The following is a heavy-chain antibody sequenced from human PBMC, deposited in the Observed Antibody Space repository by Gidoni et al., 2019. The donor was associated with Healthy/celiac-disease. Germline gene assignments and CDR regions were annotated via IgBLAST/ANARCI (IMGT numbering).Heavy chain of an antibody. CDR3: ATVVIRYFDY. J-gene: IGHJ4*02. Sequence: QVQLVQSVAEVKKPGASAKVTRESSGYTFTRYGISWVRQAPGHGLDWLGWISAYNGNTNYAQKLQGRVTMTTDTSTSTAYRERRSLRSDYTAVYYCATVVIRYFDYWGQGTLVTVSS. V-gene: IGHV1-18*01. D-gene: IGHD2-15*01. CDR1: GYTFTRYG. CDR2: ISAYNGNT.